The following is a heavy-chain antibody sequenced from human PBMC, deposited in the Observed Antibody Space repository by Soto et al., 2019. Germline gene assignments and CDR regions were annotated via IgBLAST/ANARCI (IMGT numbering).Heavy chain of an antibody. CDR3: ARVYADSHGFDS. V-gene: IGHV1-46*01. J-gene: IGHJ4*02. D-gene: IGHD2-2*01. CDR1: GYAFTSYY. CDR2: INPSGGTT. Sequence: QVQLLQSGAEVKKPGASVKVSCKASGYAFTSYYIHWVRQAPGQGLEWMAMINPSGGTTTYAQKFQGRVTMARDTSTSTVYMELNSLRSEDTAVYYCARVYADSHGFDSWGQGPLLTVSS.